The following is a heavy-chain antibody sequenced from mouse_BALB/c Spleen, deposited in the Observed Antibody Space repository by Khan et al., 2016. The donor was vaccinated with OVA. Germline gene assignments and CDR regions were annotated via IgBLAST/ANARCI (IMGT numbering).Heavy chain of an antibody. D-gene: IGHD2-14*01. J-gene: IGHJ2*01. CDR1: GFTFSSYV. CDR3: AREAYRYDEYYFDY. Sequence: EVELVESGGSSVKPGGSLKLSCAVSGFTFSSYVMSWVRQTPEKRLEWVASISSGGSTYYPDSVKGRFTISRDNARNLVNLQMSSLRSEDMAIYCCAREAYRYDEYYFDYWGQGTTLTVSS. V-gene: IGHV5-6-5*01. CDR2: ISSGGST.